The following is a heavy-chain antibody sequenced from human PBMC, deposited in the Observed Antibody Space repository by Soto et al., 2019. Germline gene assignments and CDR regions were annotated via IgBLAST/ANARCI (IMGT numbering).Heavy chain of an antibody. J-gene: IGHJ5*02. CDR2: IYYSGST. CDR1: GGSISSGDCY. D-gene: IGHD2-8*02. Sequence: QVQLQESGPGLVKPSETLSLTCTVSGGSISSGDCYWSWIRQHPGKGLEWIGYIYYSGSTYYNPSLKSRVSISVDTSKNQFSLKLSSVTAADTAVYYCARWWSSSRQGFDPWGQGTLVTVSS. CDR3: ARWWSSSRQGFDP. V-gene: IGHV4-31*03.